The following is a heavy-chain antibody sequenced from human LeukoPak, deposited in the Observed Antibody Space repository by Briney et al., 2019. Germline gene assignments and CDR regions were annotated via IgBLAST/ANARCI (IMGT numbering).Heavy chain of an antibody. V-gene: IGHV4-38-2*01. D-gene: IGHD3-22*01. CDR2: IYHSGST. J-gene: IGHJ3*02. CDR1: GFSISSGYY. CDR3: ARHGYYDSSGEAFDI. Sequence: SETLSLTCAVSGFSISSGYYWGWIRQPPGKGLEWIGSIYHSGSTYYNPSLKSRVTISVDTSKNQFSLKLSSVTAADTAVYYCARHGYYDSSGEAFDIWGQGTVVTVSS.